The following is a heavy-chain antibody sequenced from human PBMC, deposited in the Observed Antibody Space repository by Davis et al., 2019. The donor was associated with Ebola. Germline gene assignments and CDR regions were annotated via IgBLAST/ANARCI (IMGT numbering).Heavy chain of an antibody. CDR3: AKDTSSIWFDV. V-gene: IGHV3-23*01. CDR2: LGTGGDT. Sequence: GGSLRLSCAASGFIFSSYVMSWVRQAPGKGLEWVSTLGTGGDTYYADSVKGRFTISRDNSKNTLYLQMNGLRVEDTAIYYCAKDTSSIWFDVWGPGTMVTVSS. CDR1: GFIFSSYV. D-gene: IGHD6-13*01. J-gene: IGHJ3*01.